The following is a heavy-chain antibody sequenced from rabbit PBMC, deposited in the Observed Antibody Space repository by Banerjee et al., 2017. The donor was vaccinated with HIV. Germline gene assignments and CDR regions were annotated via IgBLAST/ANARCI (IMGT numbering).Heavy chain of an antibody. D-gene: IGHD1-1*01. CDR1: VFSFSNKYG. CDR3: ARDQYTSSRGYFNL. CDR2: INTSSGNT. Sequence: QEQLEETGGDLVKPEGSLTLTCTAAVFSFSNKYGMGWVSQAPGKGLEWIAFINTSSGNTVYASWAQGRFTISTTSSTTVTLQMTILPAADTATYFCARDQYTSSRGYFNLWGQGTLVTV. J-gene: IGHJ4*01. V-gene: IGHV1S45*01.